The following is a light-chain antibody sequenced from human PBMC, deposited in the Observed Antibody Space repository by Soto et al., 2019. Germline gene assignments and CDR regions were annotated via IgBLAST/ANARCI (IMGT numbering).Light chain of an antibody. J-gene: IGLJ3*02. Sequence: QPVLTQSSSASASLGSSVKLTCTLSSGHSSYIIAWHQQQPGKAPRYLMKLEGSGSYNKGSGVPDRSSGSSSGTDRYLTISNLQFEDEADYYCETSDSNTRVFGGGTMVTVL. CDR2: LEGSGSY. V-gene: IGLV4-60*02. CDR1: SGHSSYI. CDR3: ETSDSNTRV.